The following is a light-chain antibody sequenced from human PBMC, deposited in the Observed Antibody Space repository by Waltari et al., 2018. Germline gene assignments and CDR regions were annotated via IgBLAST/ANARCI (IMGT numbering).Light chain of an antibody. J-gene: IGLJ3*02. V-gene: IGLV1-40*01. Sequence: QSVLTQPPSVSGAPGQRVTISCTGSGSNIGAGYDVHWYQQLPRAAPKLLIYGSTSRPLGVPPRFLGSTSGTSASLAITGLQAEDEADYYCQSYDTSLSVVFGGGTKLTVL. CDR2: GST. CDR1: GSNIGAGYD. CDR3: QSYDTSLSVV.